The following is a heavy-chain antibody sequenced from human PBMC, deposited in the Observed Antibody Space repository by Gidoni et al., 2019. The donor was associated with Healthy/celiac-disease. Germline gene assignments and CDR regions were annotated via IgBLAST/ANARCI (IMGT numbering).Heavy chain of an antibody. CDR2: IYYSGGT. V-gene: IGHV4-39*01. CDR1: GGSISSSSYY. D-gene: IGHD1-7*01. CDR3: ESQLTGTKGGY. Sequence: QLQLQESGPGLVKPSETLSLTCTVSGGSISSSSYYWGWIRQPPGKGLEWIGSIYYSGGTYYNPSLKSRVTISVDTSKNQFSLKLSSVTAADTAVYYCESQLTGTKGGYWGQGTLVTVSS. J-gene: IGHJ4*02.